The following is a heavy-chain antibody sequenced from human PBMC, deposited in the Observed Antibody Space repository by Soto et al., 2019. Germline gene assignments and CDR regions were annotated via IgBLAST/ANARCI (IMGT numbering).Heavy chain of an antibody. D-gene: IGHD2-2*01. Sequence: EVQLVESGGGLVQPGGSLRLSCAASGFTFSSCWMGWVRQAPGKGLEWVANIKQDGSGKYYVDPVKGRFTISRDNAKNSLYLQMTSLRAEDTAVYYCARALYCSSTSCYAGYCGQGTLVTVSS. CDR2: IKQDGSGK. CDR3: ARALYCSSTSCYAGY. CDR1: GFTFSSCW. V-gene: IGHV3-7*01. J-gene: IGHJ4*02.